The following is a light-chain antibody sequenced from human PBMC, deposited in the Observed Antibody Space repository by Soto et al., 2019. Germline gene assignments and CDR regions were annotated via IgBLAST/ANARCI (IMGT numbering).Light chain of an antibody. CDR2: GAS. V-gene: IGKV3-15*01. CDR3: QQYNNWPWT. CDR1: QSVRNSF. Sequence: TQSPGVLSLSPGERAPLSCGVSQSVRNSFLAWYQQKPGQAPRLLIYGASTRATSFPARFSGSGSGTDFTLTISSLQAEDFAVYYCQQYNNWPWTFGQGTNVDIK. J-gene: IGKJ1*01.